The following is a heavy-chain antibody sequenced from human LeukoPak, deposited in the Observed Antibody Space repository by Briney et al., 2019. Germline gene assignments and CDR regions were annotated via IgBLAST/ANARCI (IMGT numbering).Heavy chain of an antibody. CDR3: ARATIVNYPPRGYMDV. CDR2: IYYSGST. V-gene: IGHV4-59*01. J-gene: IGHJ6*03. Sequence: PSETLSLTCTVSGGSISGYYWSWIRQPPGKGLEWIAYIYYSGSTNYNPSLKSRVTISVDTSKNQFSLNLSSVTAADTAVYYCARATIVNYPPRGYMDVWGKGTTVTVSS. CDR1: GGSISGYY. D-gene: IGHD3-22*01.